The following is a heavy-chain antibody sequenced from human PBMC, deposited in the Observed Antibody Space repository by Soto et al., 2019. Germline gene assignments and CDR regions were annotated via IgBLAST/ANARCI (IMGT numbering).Heavy chain of an antibody. V-gene: IGHV1-3*01. CDR2: INAGNGNT. CDR3: ARDRYDFWSGFLPVVYYGMDV. Sequence: ASVKVSCKASGYTFTSYAMHWVRQAPGQRLEWMGWINAGNGNTKYSQKFQGRVTITRYTSASTAYMELSSLRSEDTAVYYCARDRYDFWSGFLPVVYYGMDVWGQGTTVTVSS. CDR1: GYTFTSYA. J-gene: IGHJ6*02. D-gene: IGHD3-3*01.